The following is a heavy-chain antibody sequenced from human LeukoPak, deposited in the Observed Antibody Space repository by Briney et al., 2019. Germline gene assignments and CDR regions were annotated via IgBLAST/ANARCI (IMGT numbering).Heavy chain of an antibody. J-gene: IGHJ6*02. V-gene: IGHV4-61*02. Sequence: SQTLSLTCTVSGGSISSGSYYWSWIRQPAGKGLEWIGRIYTSGSTNYNPSLKSRVTISVDTSKNQFSLKLSSVTAADTAVYYCARDEEYSDPHYYYGVDVWGQGTTVTVSS. CDR2: IYTSGST. D-gene: IGHD1-26*01. CDR3: ARDEEYSDPHYYYGVDV. CDR1: GGSISSGSYY.